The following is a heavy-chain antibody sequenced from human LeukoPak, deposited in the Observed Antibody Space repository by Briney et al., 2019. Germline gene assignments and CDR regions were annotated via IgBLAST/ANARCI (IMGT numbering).Heavy chain of an antibody. Sequence: PGGSLRLSCAASGFTFSSYWMHWVRQAPGKGLVWVSRINSDGSTTNYADSVKGRFTISRDNAKNTLYLQMNSLRAGDTAVYYCSSQIWLGELFAHYWGQGTLVTVSS. V-gene: IGHV3-74*01. J-gene: IGHJ4*02. CDR2: INSDGSTT. D-gene: IGHD3-10*01. CDR3: SSQIWLGELFAHY. CDR1: GFTFSSYW.